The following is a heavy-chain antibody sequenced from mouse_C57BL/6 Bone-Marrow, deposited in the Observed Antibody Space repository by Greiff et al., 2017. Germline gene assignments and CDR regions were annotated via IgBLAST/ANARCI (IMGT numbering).Heavy chain of an antibody. CDR2: IRNKANGYTT. CDR1: GFTFTDYY. J-gene: IGHJ3*01. V-gene: IGHV7-3*01. CDR3: ARYSSYIDWGFAY. D-gene: IGHD4-1*01. Sequence: EVQGVESGGGLVQPGGSLSLSCAASGFTFTDYYMSWVRQPPGKALEWLGFIRNKANGYTTEYSASVKGRFTISRDNSQSTLYIQMNALRAVDSATYYCARYSSYIDWGFAYWGQGTLVTVSA.